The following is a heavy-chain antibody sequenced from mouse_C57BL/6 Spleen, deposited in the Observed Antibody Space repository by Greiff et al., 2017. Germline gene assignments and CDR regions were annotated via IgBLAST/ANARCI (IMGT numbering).Heavy chain of an antibody. J-gene: IGHJ3*01. CDR1: GFTFSDYY. D-gene: IGHD2-4*01. CDR2: ISNGGGST. CDR3: ARHAGWYDYDEAY. Sequence: DVMLVESGGGLVQPGGSLKLSCAASGFTFSDYYMYWVRQTPEKRLEWVAYISNGGGSTYYPDTVKGRFTISRDNAKNTLYLQMSRLKSEDTAMYYCARHAGWYDYDEAYWGQGTLVTVSA. V-gene: IGHV5-12*01.